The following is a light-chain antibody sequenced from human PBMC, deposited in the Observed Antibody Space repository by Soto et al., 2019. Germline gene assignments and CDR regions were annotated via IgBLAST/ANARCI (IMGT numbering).Light chain of an antibody. V-gene: IGLV2-14*01. J-gene: IGLJ3*02. CDR1: SSDVGCYNY. CDR2: DVT. CDR3: SSYTTSSTWV. Sequence: QSALTQPASVSGSPGQSITISCTGTSSDVGCYNYVSWYQQHPGKAPKLMIYDVTNRPSGVSSRFSGSKSGNTASLTISGLQAEDEADYYCSSYTTSSTWVFGGGTKVTVL.